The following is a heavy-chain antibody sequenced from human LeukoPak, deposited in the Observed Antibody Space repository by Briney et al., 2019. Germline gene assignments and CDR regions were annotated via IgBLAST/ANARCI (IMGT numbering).Heavy chain of an antibody. CDR1: GGSISSSSYY. V-gene: IGHV4-39*01. D-gene: IGHD3-9*01. CDR2: IYYSGST. Sequence: SETLSLTCTVSGGSISSSSYYWGWLRQPPGKGLEWIGSIYYSGSTYYNPSLKSRVTIPVDTSKNQFSLKLSSVTAADTAVYYCARQGVRYRHYFDYWGQGTLVTVSS. J-gene: IGHJ4*02. CDR3: ARQGVRYRHYFDY.